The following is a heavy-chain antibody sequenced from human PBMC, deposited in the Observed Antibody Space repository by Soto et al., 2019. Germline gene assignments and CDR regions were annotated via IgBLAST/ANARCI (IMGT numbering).Heavy chain of an antibody. J-gene: IGHJ3*02. CDR1: GFTFSSYA. V-gene: IGHV3-30-3*01. Sequence: GGSLRLSCAASGFTFSSYAMHWVRQAPGKGLEWVAVISNDGSNTYYADSVKGRFTISRDNSKNTLYLQMNSLRVEDTAVYYCARAAEEWLVRAFDIWGQGTMVTVSS. D-gene: IGHD6-19*01. CDR2: ISNDGSNT. CDR3: ARAAEEWLVRAFDI.